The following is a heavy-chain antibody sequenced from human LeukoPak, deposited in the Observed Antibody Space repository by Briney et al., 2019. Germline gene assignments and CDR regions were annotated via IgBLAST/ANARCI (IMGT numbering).Heavy chain of an antibody. D-gene: IGHD5-18*01. CDR3: ARRRGGYSYGLHYFDY. Sequence: SETLSLTCTVSGGSISSGSYYWSWIRQPAGKGLEWIGRIYTSGSTNYNPSLKSRVTISVDTSKNQFSLKLSSVTAADTAVYYCARRRGGYSYGLHYFDYWGQGTLVTVSS. J-gene: IGHJ4*02. V-gene: IGHV4-61*02. CDR1: GGSISSGSYY. CDR2: IYTSGST.